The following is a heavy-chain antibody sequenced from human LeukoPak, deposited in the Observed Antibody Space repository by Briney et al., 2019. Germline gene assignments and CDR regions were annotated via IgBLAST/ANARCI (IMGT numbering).Heavy chain of an antibody. CDR3: ARDGYIRYFDY. V-gene: IGHV3-48*03. J-gene: IGHJ4*02. Sequence: GGSLRLCCAASGFTFSSYEMNWVRQATGKGLEWVSYISSSGSTIYYADSVKGRFTISRDNAKNSLYLQMNSLRAEDTAVYYCARDGYIRYFDYWGQGTLVTVSS. CDR1: GFTFSSYE. CDR2: ISSSGSTI. D-gene: IGHD5-24*01.